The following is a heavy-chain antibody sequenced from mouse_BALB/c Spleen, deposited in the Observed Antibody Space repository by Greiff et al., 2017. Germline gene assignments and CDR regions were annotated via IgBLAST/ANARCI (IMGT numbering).Heavy chain of an antibody. D-gene: IGHD2-4*01. J-gene: IGHJ4*01. Sequence: EVQVVESGGGLVQPKGSLKLSCAASGFTFNTYAMNWVRQDPGKGLEWVARIRSKSNNYATYYADSVKDRFTISRDDSQSMLYLQMNNLKTEDTAMYYCVRPIYYDYDDAMNDWGQGSSVAV. CDR3: VRPIYYDYDDAMND. V-gene: IGHV10-1*02. CDR2: IRSKSNNYAT. CDR1: GFTFNTYA.